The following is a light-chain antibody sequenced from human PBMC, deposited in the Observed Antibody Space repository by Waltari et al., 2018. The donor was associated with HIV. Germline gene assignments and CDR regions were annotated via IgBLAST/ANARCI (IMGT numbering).Light chain of an antibody. CDR2: HVN. CDR3: SSDGGTSDGRTRKFHVI. Sequence: QSALTQPPSASGSPRQSVHIPCTGSSNDLHASKLVTWSHTHPRKAPRLIISHVNKRPSRVPDRFSCSKSGNTASLTVSGLQAEDEATYYCSSDGGTSDGRTRKFHVIFGGGTKLTVL. CDR1: SNDLHASKL. V-gene: IGLV2-8*01. J-gene: IGLJ2*01.